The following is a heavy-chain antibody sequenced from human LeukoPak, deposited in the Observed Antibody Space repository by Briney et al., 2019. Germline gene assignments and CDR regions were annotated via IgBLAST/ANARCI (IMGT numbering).Heavy chain of an antibody. CDR2: ISSSSRYI. CDR3: AKGYTIFGVARIDY. J-gene: IGHJ4*02. V-gene: IGHV3-21*04. D-gene: IGHD3-3*01. CDR1: GFTFSSYS. Sequence: GGSLRLSCAASGFTFSSYSMNWVRQAPGKGLEWVSSISSSSRYIYYADSVKGRFTISRDNSKNTLYLQMNSLRAEDTAVYYCAKGYTIFGVARIDYWGQGTLVTVSS.